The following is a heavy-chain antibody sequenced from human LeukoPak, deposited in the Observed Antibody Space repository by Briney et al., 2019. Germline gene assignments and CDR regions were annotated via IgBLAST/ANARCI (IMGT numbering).Heavy chain of an antibody. V-gene: IGHV1-2*02. Sequence: ASVKVSCKASGYTFTGYYMHWVRQAPGQGLEWMGWINPNSGGTNYAQKFQGRVTMTRDTSISTAYMELSRLRSDDTAVYYCARFPDVYSSGWYPYRDYWGQGTLVTVSS. CDR1: GYTFTGYY. CDR3: ARFPDVYSSGWYPYRDY. CDR2: INPNSGGT. J-gene: IGHJ4*02. D-gene: IGHD6-19*01.